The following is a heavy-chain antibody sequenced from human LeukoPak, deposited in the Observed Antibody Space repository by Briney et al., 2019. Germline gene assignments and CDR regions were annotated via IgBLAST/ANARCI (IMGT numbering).Heavy chain of an antibody. V-gene: IGHV3-66*02. CDR2: IYSGGST. CDR3: ARDLQLVGTFDY. J-gene: IGHJ4*02. D-gene: IGHD6-6*01. CDR1: GFTVSSNY. Sequence: GGSLRLSCAASGFTVSSNYTSWVRQAPGKGLEWVSVIYSGGSTYYADSVKGRFTISRDNSKNTLYLQMNSLRAEDTAVYYCARDLQLVGTFDYWGQGTLVTVSS.